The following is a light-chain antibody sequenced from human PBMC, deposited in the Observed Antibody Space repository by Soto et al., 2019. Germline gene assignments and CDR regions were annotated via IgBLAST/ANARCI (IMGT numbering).Light chain of an antibody. J-gene: IGKJ1*01. CDR2: AAS. V-gene: IGKV1-39*01. CDR1: QSISRC. Sequence: DIQMTQSPSSLSASVGDRVTISCRASQSISRCLNWYQQKPGKAPKLLIYAASSLQSGVPSRFSGSGSGTDFTLTISSLQPEDFATYYCQQSYSTLETFGQGTKVEIK. CDR3: QQSYSTLET.